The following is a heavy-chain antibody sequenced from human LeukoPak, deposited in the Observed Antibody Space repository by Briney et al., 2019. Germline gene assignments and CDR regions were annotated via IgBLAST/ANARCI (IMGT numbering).Heavy chain of an antibody. CDR2: ISHSGST. D-gene: IGHD3-10*01. V-gene: IGHV4-34*01. J-gene: IGHJ4*02. CDR1: GGSFSGYY. CDR3: AGEPGPRSQGWFGEPYFDY. Sequence: SETLSLTCAVYGGSFSGYYWSWIRQPPGKGLEWIGEISHSGSTNYNPSLKSRVTISVDTSKNQFSLKLSSVTAADTAVYYCAGEPGPRSQGWFGEPYFDYWGQGTLVTVSS.